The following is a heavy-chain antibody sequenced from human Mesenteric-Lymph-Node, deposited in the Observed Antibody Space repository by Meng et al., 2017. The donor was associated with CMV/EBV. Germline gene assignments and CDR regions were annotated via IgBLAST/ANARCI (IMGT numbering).Heavy chain of an antibody. V-gene: IGHV4-34*01. CDR3: ARGGWNYDIYYGLGV. CDR1: GGSFSDYY. D-gene: IGHD1-7*01. J-gene: IGHJ6*02. CDR2: INRYGGT. Sequence: LRLSCVGYGGSFSDYYWSWIRQPPGKGLEWIGEINRYGGTKYNPSLKSRVTISVDTSKNQFSLKLSSVTAADTAVYYCARGGWNYDIYYGLGVWGQGTTVTVSS.